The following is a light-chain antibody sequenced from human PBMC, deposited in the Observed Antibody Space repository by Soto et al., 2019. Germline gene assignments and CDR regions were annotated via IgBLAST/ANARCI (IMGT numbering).Light chain of an antibody. J-gene: IGLJ2*01. CDR3: CSYAGFSTSAL. CDR2: DVT. V-gene: IGLV2-11*01. CDR1: SNDVGGYDS. Sequence: QSVLTQPRSVSGSPGQSVTISCTGTSNDVGGYDSVSWYQQHPGKAPKVIIYDVTKRPSGVSNRFSGSKSGNTASLTISGLQAEDEADYYCCSYAGFSTSALFGGGTKVTVL.